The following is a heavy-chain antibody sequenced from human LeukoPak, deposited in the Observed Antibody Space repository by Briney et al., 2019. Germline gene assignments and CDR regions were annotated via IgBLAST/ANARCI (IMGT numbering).Heavy chain of an antibody. CDR3: ARVVGIAAAGHFDY. CDR2: IYHSGST. J-gene: IGHJ4*02. D-gene: IGHD6-13*01. Sequence: PSGTLSLTCAVSGGSISSSNWWSWVRQPPGKGLEWIGEIYHSGSTNYNPSLESRVTISVDKSKNQFSLKLSSVTAADTAVYYCARVVGIAAAGHFDYWGQGTLVTVSS. CDR1: GGSISSSNW. V-gene: IGHV4-4*02.